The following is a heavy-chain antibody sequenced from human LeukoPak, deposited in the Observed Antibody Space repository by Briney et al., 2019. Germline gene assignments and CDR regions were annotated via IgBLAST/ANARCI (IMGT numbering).Heavy chain of an antibody. V-gene: IGHV3-53*01. J-gene: IGHJ4*02. Sequence: GGSLRLSCAASGFTVSSNYMSWVRQAPGKGLEWVSVLYSGGSTNYADSVKGRFTISRDNSKNTLYLQMMGLRVEDTAIYYCAKLNLGEMAYFDSWGQGILVTVSS. CDR1: GFTVSSNY. CDR3: AKLNLGEMAYFDS. D-gene: IGHD1-1*01. CDR2: LYSGGST.